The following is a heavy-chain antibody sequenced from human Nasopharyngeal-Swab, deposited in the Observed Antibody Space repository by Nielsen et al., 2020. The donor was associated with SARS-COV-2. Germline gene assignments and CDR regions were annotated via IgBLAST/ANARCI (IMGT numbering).Heavy chain of an antibody. CDR2: ITGSSGAT. Sequence: GGSLRLSCAASGFTFADHVMHWVRQTPEKGLEWVSGITGSSGATAYADSVKDRFIISRDNARNSLYLQMNSLRAEDTALYYCAKDMSPNTYYYYMDVWGKGTTVTVSS. CDR3: AKDMSPNTYYYYMDV. V-gene: IGHV3-9*01. J-gene: IGHJ6*03. CDR1: GFTFADHV.